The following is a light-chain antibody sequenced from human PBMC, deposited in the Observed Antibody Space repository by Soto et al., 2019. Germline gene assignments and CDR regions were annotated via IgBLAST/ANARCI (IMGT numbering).Light chain of an antibody. CDR3: QQYGSSPLT. J-gene: IGKJ4*01. V-gene: IGKV3-20*01. Sequence: EIVLTQSPGTLSLSPGERASLSCRASQSVSSSYLAWYQQKLGQAPRLLIYGASSRATGIPDRFSGSGSGTDFTLTISRLEPEDFAVYYCQQYGSSPLTFGGRTKVEIK. CDR2: GAS. CDR1: QSVSSSY.